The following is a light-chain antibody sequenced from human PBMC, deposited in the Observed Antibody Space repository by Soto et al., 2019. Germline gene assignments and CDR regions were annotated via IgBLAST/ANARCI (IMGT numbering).Light chain of an antibody. CDR3: KQYNNWLT. V-gene: IGKV3D-15*01. CDR2: GAS. CDR1: QSVSSN. J-gene: IGKJ4*01. Sequence: EIVMTQSSATLSVSPGERATLSCRASQSVSSNSAWYQQKPGQAPRLLIYGASTRATGIPARFSGRGSGTEFTLTLSSLQSQDLAVYYCKQYNNWLTFGGGTKGAIK.